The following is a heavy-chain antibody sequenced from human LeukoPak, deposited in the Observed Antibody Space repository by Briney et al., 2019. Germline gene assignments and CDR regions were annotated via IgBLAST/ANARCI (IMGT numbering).Heavy chain of an antibody. V-gene: IGHV1-18*01. CDR1: GYTFTSYG. Sequence: GASVTLACKASGYTFTSYGISWVRQAPGQGLEWMGWISAYNGNTNYAQKLQGRVNMTTDTSTSTACMELRSLRSDDTAVYYCAREFSGVSSSSADYYYYMDVWGKGTTVTVSS. CDR2: ISAYNGNT. J-gene: IGHJ6*03. D-gene: IGHD6-6*01. CDR3: AREFSGVSSSSADYYYYMDV.